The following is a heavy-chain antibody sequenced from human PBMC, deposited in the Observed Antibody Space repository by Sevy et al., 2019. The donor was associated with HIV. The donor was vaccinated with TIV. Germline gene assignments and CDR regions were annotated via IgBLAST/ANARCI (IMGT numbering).Heavy chain of an antibody. V-gene: IGHV3-30*14. J-gene: IGHJ3*02. Sequence: GGSLRLSCVAPGFKFNGHGIHGVRQAPCKGLQWVAGISHDGDNKNYADSVKGRFSISGDQSKNTVFLQMNTLTTEDTAVYYCARDYEVNNWRVVGAFDMWGLGTMVTVSS. D-gene: IGHD3-3*01. CDR3: ARDYEVNNWRVVGAFDM. CDR1: GFKFNGHG. CDR2: ISHDGDNK.